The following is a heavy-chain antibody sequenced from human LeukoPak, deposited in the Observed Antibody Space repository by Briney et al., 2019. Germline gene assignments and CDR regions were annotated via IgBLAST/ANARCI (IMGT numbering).Heavy chain of an antibody. D-gene: IGHD3-3*01. V-gene: IGHV1-2*02. CDR3: AIVPITIFGVDWFDP. J-gene: IGHJ5*02. CDR2: INPNSGGT. Sequence: ASVKVSCKASGYTFTGYYMHWVRQAPGQGLEWMGWINPNSGGTNYAQKFQGGVTMTRDTSISTAYMELSRLRSDDTAVYYCAIVPITIFGVDWFDPWGQGTLVTVSS. CDR1: GYTFTGYY.